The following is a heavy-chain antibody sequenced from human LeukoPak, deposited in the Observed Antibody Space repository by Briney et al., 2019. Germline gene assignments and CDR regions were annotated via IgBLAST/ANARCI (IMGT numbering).Heavy chain of an antibody. CDR3: ARDRSGYSYGHLDY. CDR2: IYHSGST. V-gene: IGHV4-38-2*02. Sequence: SETLSLTCTVSGYSISSGYYWGWIRQPPGKGLEWIGSIYHSGSTYYNPSLKSRVTISVDTSKNQFSLKLSSVTAADTAVYYCARDRSGYSYGHLDYWGQGTLVTVSS. J-gene: IGHJ4*02. D-gene: IGHD5-18*01. CDR1: GYSISSGYY.